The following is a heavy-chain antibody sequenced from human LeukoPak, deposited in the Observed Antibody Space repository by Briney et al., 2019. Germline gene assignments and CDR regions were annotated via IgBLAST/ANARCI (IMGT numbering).Heavy chain of an antibody. J-gene: IGHJ4*02. CDR3: ARSSGSYVGPFDS. V-gene: IGHV1-46*01. D-gene: IGHD1-26*01. CDR2: INPSGGST. Sequence: GASVKVSCKASGYTFTSYGISWVRQAPGQGLEWMGIINPSGGSTSYAQKFQGRVTMTRDTSTSTVYMQLSSLRSEDTAVYYCARSSGSYVGPFDSWGQGTLVTVSS. CDR1: GYTFTSYG.